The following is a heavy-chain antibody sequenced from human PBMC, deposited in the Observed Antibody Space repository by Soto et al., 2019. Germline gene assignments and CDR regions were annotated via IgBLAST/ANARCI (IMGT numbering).Heavy chain of an antibody. D-gene: IGHD3-10*01. J-gene: IGHJ5*02. CDR3: ARIGAFLRIVTINWFDP. V-gene: IGHV4-30-4*01. Sequence: SETLSLTCSVSGDSISSGDFYRTCIRQPPGKGLEWIGYIHVRGDTYYNPSLKRRLTTPVDIYRNQSSLYLDYLTAADTAFYYCARIGAFLRIVTINWFDPWGQGTLVTVSS. CDR2: IHVRGDT. CDR1: GDSISSGDFY.